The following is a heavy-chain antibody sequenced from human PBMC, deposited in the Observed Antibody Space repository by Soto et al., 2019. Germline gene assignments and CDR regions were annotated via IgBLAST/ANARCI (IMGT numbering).Heavy chain of an antibody. CDR3: ARPSAGYSSSYDFDY. Sequence: SETLSLTCTVSGGSISSYYCSWMRQPAGKGLEWIGRIYTSGSTNYNPSLKSRVTMSVDTSKNQFSLKLSSVTAADTAVYYCARPSAGYSSSYDFDYWGQGTLVTVYS. D-gene: IGHD6-13*01. CDR2: IYTSGST. CDR1: GGSISSYY. J-gene: IGHJ4*02. V-gene: IGHV4-4*07.